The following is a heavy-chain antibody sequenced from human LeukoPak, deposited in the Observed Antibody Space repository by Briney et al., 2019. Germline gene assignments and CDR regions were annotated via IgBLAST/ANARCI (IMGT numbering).Heavy chain of an antibody. V-gene: IGHV4-39*01. Sequence: SETVPPTCSISGDSITTNSYWWGWIRQSPGKGLEWIGSIYSSGNSYYNPSLKTRATISPDTSKNQYSLRLTSVTAADTAIYYCARRGIWDLQIGNWFDPWGQGIMVIV. CDR1: GDSITTNSYW. D-gene: IGHD3-16*01. CDR2: IYSSGNS. CDR3: ARRGIWDLQIGNWFDP. J-gene: IGHJ5*02.